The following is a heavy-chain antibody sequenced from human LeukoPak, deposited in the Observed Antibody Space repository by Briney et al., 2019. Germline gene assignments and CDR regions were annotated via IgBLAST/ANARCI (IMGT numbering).Heavy chain of an antibody. V-gene: IGHV3-11*04. CDR3: AKDFGSGSYYISPLDY. J-gene: IGHJ4*02. D-gene: IGHD3-10*01. CDR2: ISSSGSTI. Sequence: GGSLRLSCAASGFTFSDYYMSWIRQAPGKGLEWVSYISSSGSTIYYADSVKGRFTISRDNAKNSLYLQMNSLRAEDTAVYYCAKDFGSGSYYISPLDYWGQGTLVTVSS. CDR1: GFTFSDYY.